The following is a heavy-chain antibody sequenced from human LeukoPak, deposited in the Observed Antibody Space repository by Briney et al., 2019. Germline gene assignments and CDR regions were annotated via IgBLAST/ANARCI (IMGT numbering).Heavy chain of an antibody. CDR2: ISYDGRNI. J-gene: IGHJ4*02. Sequence: GGSLRLSCAASGFTFSSYAMSWVRQAPGKGLEWVAVISYDGRNIHYPDSVKGRFTISRDISTDTLWLQMDSLRTEDTAVYYCAKGPLRGTAAAIDYWGQGTLVTVSS. V-gene: IGHV3-30*18. CDR1: GFTFSSYA. CDR3: AKGPLRGTAAAIDY. D-gene: IGHD2-2*01.